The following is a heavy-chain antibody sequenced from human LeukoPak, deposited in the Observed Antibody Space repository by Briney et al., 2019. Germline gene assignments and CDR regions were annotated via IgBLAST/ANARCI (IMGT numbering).Heavy chain of an antibody. CDR2: INPNSGGT. Sequence: ASVKVSCKASGYTFTGYYMHWVRQAPGQGLEWMGWINPNSGGTNYAQKFQGWVTMTRDTSISTAYMELSRLRSDDTAVYYCARSLQYSSSWYKLDYWGQGTLVTVSS. CDR1: GYTFTGYY. D-gene: IGHD6-13*01. J-gene: IGHJ4*02. CDR3: ARSLQYSSSWYKLDY. V-gene: IGHV1-2*04.